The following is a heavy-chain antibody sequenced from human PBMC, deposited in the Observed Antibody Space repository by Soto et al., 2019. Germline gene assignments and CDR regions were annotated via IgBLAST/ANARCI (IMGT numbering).Heavy chain of an antibody. Sequence: QLQLQESGPGLVKPSETLSLTCTVSGGSISSSSYYWGWIRQPPGKGLEWIGSIYYSGSTYYNPSLKSRVTISVDTSKNQFSLKLSSVTAADTAVYYCAKMGGSGMGRDWFDPWGQGTLVTVSS. V-gene: IGHV4-39*01. D-gene: IGHD3-10*01. CDR3: AKMGGSGMGRDWFDP. CDR2: IYYSGST. CDR1: GGSISSSSYY. J-gene: IGHJ5*02.